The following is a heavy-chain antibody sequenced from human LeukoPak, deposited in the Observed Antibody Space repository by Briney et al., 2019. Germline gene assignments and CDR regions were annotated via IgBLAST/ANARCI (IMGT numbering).Heavy chain of an antibody. V-gene: IGHV1-18*01. CDR1: GYSFTRYG. D-gene: IGHD5-12*01. CDR2: ISAYNGNT. J-gene: IGHJ4*02. CDR3: ARDYGGYGYFDY. Sequence: ASVKVSCKASGYSFTRYGISWVRQAPGQGLEWMGWISAYNGNTNYAQKLQGRVTMTTDTSTSTAYMELRSLRSDDTAVYYCARDYGGYGYFDYWGQGTLVTVGS.